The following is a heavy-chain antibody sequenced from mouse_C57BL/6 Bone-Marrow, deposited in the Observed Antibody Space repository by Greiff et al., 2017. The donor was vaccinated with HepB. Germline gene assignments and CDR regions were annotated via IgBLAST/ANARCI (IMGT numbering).Heavy chain of an antibody. J-gene: IGHJ3*01. Sequence: QVQLQQPGAELVKPGASVKLSCKASGYTFTSYWMHWVKQRPGQGLEWIGMIHPNSGSTSYNQKFKGKATLTVDQSSSTAYMQLNSLTSEDSAVYYCAMGTWFAYWGQGTLVTVSA. CDR2: IHPNSGST. V-gene: IGHV1-64*01. CDR1: GYTFTSYW. CDR3: AMGTWFAY.